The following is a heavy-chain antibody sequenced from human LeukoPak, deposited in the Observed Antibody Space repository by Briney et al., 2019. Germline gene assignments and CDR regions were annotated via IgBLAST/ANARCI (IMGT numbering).Heavy chain of an antibody. CDR2: DHSSGST. D-gene: IGHD3-9*01. CDR3: ARLAPGNYDILTGDPKVVFDY. CDR1: GGSISSFF. Sequence: SETLSLTCTVSGGSISSFFWSWIRQPPGKGLEWIGYDHSSGSTKYNPSLKSRLIISVDMSKNQSSLKLRSMSVADTAVYYCARLAPGNYDILTGDPKVVFDYWGQGALVTVSS. V-gene: IGHV4-59*01. J-gene: IGHJ4*02.